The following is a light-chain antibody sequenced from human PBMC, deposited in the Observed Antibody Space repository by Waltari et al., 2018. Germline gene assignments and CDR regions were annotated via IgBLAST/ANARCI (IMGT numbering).Light chain of an antibody. CDR3: CSYISSTITWV. CDR1: SGDVGASNY. CDR2: DVT. V-gene: IGLV2-14*03. Sequence: QSALTQPASVSGSPGQSITISCTGASGDVGASNYVSWYQQHPGKALKLMIYDVTVRPSGVSNRFSGAKSGNTASLTISGLQAEDKADYYCCSYISSTITWVFGGGTKLTVL. J-gene: IGLJ3*02.